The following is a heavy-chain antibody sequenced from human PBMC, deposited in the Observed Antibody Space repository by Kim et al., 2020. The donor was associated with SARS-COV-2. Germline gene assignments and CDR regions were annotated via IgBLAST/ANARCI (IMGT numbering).Heavy chain of an antibody. Sequence: GGSLRLSCAASGFTFSNYDMSWVRQAPGKGLEWVASISGSAGSTYYADFVKGRFTISRDNSKNTLYVQMNTLGAEAPAIYYCAKDMMYSIGWFYSWGEGT. V-gene: IGHV3-23*01. D-gene: IGHD6-19*01. CDR1: GFTFSNYD. CDR3: AKDMMYSIGWFYS. J-gene: IGHJ5*02. CDR2: ISGSAGST.